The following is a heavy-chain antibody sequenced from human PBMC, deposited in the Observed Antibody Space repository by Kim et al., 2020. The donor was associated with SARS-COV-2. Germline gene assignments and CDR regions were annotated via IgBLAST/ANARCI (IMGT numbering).Heavy chain of an antibody. V-gene: IGHV3-74*01. J-gene: IGHJ6*02. CDR3: ARGHIVGYNTDV. CDR2: INREGTST. Sequence: GGSLRLSCAASGFTFSSYWMHWVRQPPGKGLVWVSRINREGTSTNYADSVKGRFTISRDNAKNTLYLEMNSLRAEDTAVYYCARGHIVGYNTDVWGQGTTVTVSS. D-gene: IGHD1-26*01. CDR1: GFTFSSYW.